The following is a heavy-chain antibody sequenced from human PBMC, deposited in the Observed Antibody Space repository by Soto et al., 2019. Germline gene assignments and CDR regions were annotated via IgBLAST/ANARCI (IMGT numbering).Heavy chain of an antibody. J-gene: IGHJ6*02. CDR3: ARRLYYDSSGFEGGGMDV. V-gene: IGHV4-59*01. D-gene: IGHD3-22*01. CDR1: GGSMSSYY. CDR2: IYASGNT. Sequence: SETLSLTCTAPGGSMSSYYWNWIRQPPGKGLESIGYIYASGNTNYNPSFKSRVAISIDTSKRQISLNLTSVTAADTAVYYCARRLYYDSSGFEGGGMDVWGQGTTVTVSS.